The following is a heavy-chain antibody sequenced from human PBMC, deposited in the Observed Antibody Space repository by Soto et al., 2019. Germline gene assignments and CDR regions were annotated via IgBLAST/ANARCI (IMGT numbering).Heavy chain of an antibody. D-gene: IGHD2-15*01. V-gene: IGHV4-39*01. CDR2: IYYNGSP. CDR1: GGSISSSSNY. J-gene: IGHJ4*02. Sequence: PSETLSLTCTVSGGSISSSSNYWGWIRQPPGKGLEWIGSIYYNGSPYYSPSLKSRVTISVDTSKSQFSLKLSSVTAADTAVYFCARHYAVVLYYFGYWGQGTLVTVSS. CDR3: ARHYAVVLYYFGY.